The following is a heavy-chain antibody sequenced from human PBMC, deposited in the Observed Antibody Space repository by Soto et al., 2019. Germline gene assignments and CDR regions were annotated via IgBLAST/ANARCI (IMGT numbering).Heavy chain of an antibody. V-gene: IGHV3-23*01. Sequence: LRLSCAASGFTFSSSTMNWVRQAPGKGLEWVSSVSGDGYNTMYADSVKGRFTISRDNSKNTLFLQINSLRDEDTALYYCAKDQALTTAYYYYAMDVWGPGTTVTVSS. D-gene: IGHD4-4*01. J-gene: IGHJ6*02. CDR1: GFTFSSST. CDR3: AKDQALTTAYYYYAMDV. CDR2: VSGDGYNT.